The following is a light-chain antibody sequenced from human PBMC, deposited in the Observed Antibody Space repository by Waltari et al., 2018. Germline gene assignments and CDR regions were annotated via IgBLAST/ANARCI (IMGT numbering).Light chain of an antibody. V-gene: IGKV1-5*03. CDR2: KAS. CDR3: QQYNSYALT. CDR1: QSISSW. J-gene: IGKJ4*01. Sequence: DIQMTQPPSTLSASVGDRVTITCRASQSISSWLAWDQQKPGKAPKLLIYKASSLESGVPSRFSGSGSGTEFTLTISSLQPDDFATYYCQQYNSYALTFGGGTKVEIK.